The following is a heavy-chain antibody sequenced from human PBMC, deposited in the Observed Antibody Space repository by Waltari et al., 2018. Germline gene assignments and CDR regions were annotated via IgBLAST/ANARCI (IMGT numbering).Heavy chain of an antibody. CDR2: IYSGGSS. CDR1: GFIVSSNY. D-gene: IGHD3-10*01. J-gene: IGHJ4*02. Sequence: EVQVVESGGGLIQPGGSLRLSCAVSGFIVSSNYMSWVRQAPGKGLEWVSVIYSGGSSYYVDSVKGRFTISRDNSKNTIYLEMNSLRGEDTAVYFCVGHRFGSGSYFDYWGQGPRSPSPQ. V-gene: IGHV3-53*01. CDR3: VGHRFGSGSYFDY.